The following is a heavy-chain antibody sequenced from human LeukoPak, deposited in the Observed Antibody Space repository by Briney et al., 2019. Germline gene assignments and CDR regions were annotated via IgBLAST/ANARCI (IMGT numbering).Heavy chain of an antibody. CDR1: GYSFTNFG. D-gene: IGHD2-15*01. J-gene: IGHJ4*02. V-gene: IGHV1-18*01. CDR3: ARSGCSAGTCYSQTVKFDY. Sequence: GASVKVSCKASGYSFTNFGITWVRQAPGQGLEWMGWISAYNGNTDYAQNFQGRVTVTADTSTSTAYMELRGLRSDDTAVYYCARSGCSAGTCYSQTVKFDYWGQGTLVTVSP. CDR2: ISAYNGNT.